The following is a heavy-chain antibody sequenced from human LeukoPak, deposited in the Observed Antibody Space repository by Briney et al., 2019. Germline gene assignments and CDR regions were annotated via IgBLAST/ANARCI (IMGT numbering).Heavy chain of an antibody. CDR3: AKSLRGFRGYSYVHFDY. J-gene: IGHJ4*02. D-gene: IGHD5-18*01. CDR1: GFTFDDYA. Sequence: GGSLRLSCAAPGFTFDDYAMHWVRQAPGKGLEWVSGISWNSGSIGYADSVRGRFTISRDNAKNSLYLQMNSLRAEDTALYYCAKSLRGFRGYSYVHFDYWGQGTLVTVSS. V-gene: IGHV3-9*01. CDR2: ISWNSGSI.